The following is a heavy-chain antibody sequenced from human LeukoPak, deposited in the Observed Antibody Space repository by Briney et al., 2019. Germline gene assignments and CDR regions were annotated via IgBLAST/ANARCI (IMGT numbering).Heavy chain of an antibody. Sequence: ASVKVSCKASGGTFISYAISWVRQAPGQGLEWMGGIIPIFGTANYAQKFQGRVTITADESTSTAYMELSSLRSEDTAVYYCAGNPGYCSSTSCYSYYFDYWGQGTLVTVSS. CDR2: IIPIFGTA. CDR1: GGTFISYA. J-gene: IGHJ4*02. CDR3: AGNPGYCSSTSCYSYYFDY. V-gene: IGHV1-69*13. D-gene: IGHD2-2*01.